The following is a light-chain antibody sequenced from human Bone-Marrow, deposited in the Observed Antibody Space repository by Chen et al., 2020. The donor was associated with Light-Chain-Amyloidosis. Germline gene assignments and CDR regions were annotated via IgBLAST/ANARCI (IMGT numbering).Light chain of an antibody. CDR2: SNN. Sequence: QSVLTQPPSASGTPGQRVTIPCSGSSSNIGSNTVNWYQQLPGTAPKLLLYSNNQRPSGVPDRFSGYKSGTSASLAVRGLQSEDEADYCCAAWDDSLNGWVFGGGTKLTVL. CDR1: SSNIGSNT. CDR3: AAWDDSLNGWV. J-gene: IGLJ3*02. V-gene: IGLV1-44*01.